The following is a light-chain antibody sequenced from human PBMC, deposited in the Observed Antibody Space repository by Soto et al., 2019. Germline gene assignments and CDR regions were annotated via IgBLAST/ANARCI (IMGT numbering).Light chain of an antibody. CDR1: QSISSY. CDR3: QQSYSTT. J-gene: IGKJ1*01. CDR2: AAS. Sequence: DIQRTPSPSTLSASVVDRVTITCRASQSISSYLNWYQQKPGKAPKLLIYAASSLQSGVPSRFSGSGSGTDFTLTISSLQPEDFATYYCQQSYSTTFGQGTKVDNK. V-gene: IGKV1-39*01.